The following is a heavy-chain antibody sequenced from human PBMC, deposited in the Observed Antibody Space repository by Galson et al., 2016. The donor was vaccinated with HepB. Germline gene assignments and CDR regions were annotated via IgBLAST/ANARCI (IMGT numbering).Heavy chain of an antibody. CDR1: GFTFSRYG. Sequence: SLRLSCAASGFTFSRYGMHWVRQAPGKGLEWLAVVSNDGTRKYYADSVKGRLTISRDNSKNTVYVQMNGLKTEDTALYYCAKDDMGSCDYWGQGTPVTVSP. V-gene: IGHV3-30*18. CDR3: AKDDMGSCDY. J-gene: IGHJ4*02. CDR2: VSNDGTRK. D-gene: IGHD1-26*01.